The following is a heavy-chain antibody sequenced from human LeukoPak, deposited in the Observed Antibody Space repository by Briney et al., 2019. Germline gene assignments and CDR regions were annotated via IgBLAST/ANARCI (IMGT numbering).Heavy chain of an antibody. CDR1: GFTLSSYS. V-gene: IGHV3-21*04. CDR2: ISSNSSYI. CDR3: ATYSGVHHKTFDD. Sequence: GGSLRLSCAASGFTLSSYSMNWVRQAPGKGLEWVSSISSNSSYIYYADSVKGRFTISRDNAKNSLFLQMNSLRAEDTALYYCATYSGVHHKTFDDWGQGTLVTVSS. D-gene: IGHD1-26*01. J-gene: IGHJ4*02.